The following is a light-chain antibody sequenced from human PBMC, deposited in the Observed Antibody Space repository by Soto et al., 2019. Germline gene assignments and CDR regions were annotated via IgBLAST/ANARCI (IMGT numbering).Light chain of an antibody. CDR2: DVT. J-gene: IGLJ1*01. Sequence: QSALTQPASVSGSPGQSITIFCTGTSSDVGAYNYVSWCQQHPGTAPKLIIYDVTIRPSGVSDRFSGSKPGNTASLSISGLQAEDEADYYCSSYTTSTTLIVFGTGTKVTVL. V-gene: IGLV2-14*01. CDR3: SSYTTSTTLIV. CDR1: SSDVGAYNY.